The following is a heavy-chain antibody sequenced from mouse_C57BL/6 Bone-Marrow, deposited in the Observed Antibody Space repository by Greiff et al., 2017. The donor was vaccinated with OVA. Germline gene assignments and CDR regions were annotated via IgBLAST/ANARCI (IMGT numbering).Heavy chain of an antibody. Sequence: EVHLVESGGDLVKPGGSLKLSCAASGFTFSSYGMSWVRQTPDKRLEWVATISSGGSYTYYPDSVKGRFTISRDNAKNTLYLQMSSLKSEDTAMYYCARAYYSRDYWGQGTTLTVSS. CDR3: ARAYYSRDY. CDR1: GFTFSSYG. V-gene: IGHV5-6*01. J-gene: IGHJ2*01. D-gene: IGHD2-5*01. CDR2: ISSGGSYT.